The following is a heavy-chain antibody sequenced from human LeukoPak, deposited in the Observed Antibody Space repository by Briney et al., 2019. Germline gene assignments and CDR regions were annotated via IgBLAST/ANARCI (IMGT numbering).Heavy chain of an antibody. J-gene: IGHJ4*02. D-gene: IGHD5-18*01. V-gene: IGHV3-33*01. CDR1: GFTFSSYG. CDR2: IWYDGSNK. Sequence: PGGSLRLSCAASGFTFSSYGMHWVRQAPGKGLEWVAVIWYDGSNKYYADSVKGRFTISRDNSKNTLYLQMNSLRAEDTAVYYCARDSGYRYGHAYDYWGQGTLVTVSS. CDR3: ARDSGYRYGHAYDY.